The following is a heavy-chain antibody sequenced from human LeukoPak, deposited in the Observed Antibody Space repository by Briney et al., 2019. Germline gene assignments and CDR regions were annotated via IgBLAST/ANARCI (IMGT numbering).Heavy chain of an antibody. Sequence: SETLSLTCTVSGGSISSYYWSWIRQPPGKGLEWIGYIYTSGSTNYNPSLKSRVTISVDTSKNQFSLKLSSVTAADTAVYYCARGGRLRKGELDYWGQGILVTVSS. CDR3: ARGGRLRKGELDY. J-gene: IGHJ4*02. CDR2: IYTSGST. CDR1: GGSISSYY. V-gene: IGHV4-4*09. D-gene: IGHD6-25*01.